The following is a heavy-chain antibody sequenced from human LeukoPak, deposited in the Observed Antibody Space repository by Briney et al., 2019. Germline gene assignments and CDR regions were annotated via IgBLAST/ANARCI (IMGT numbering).Heavy chain of an antibody. CDR2: IYYSGST. CDR1: GGSISSGDYY. Sequence: SQTLSLTCTVSGGSISSGDYYWSWIRQPPGKGLEWIGYIYYSGSTYYNPSLKSRVTISVDTSKNQFSLKLSSVTAADTAVYYCARDLGYYYGSGSPTGNWFDPWGQGTLVTVSS. J-gene: IGHJ5*02. D-gene: IGHD3-10*01. CDR3: ARDLGYYYGSGSPTGNWFDP. V-gene: IGHV4-30-4*01.